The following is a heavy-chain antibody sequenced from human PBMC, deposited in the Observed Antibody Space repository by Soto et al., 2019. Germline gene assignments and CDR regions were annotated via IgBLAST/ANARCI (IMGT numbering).Heavy chain of an antibody. CDR3: AKGDYYYVMDV. CDR1: GFSLSDYW. J-gene: IGHJ6*02. V-gene: IGHV3-23*01. Sequence: GGSLRLSCATSGFSLSDYWMSWVRQAPGKGLEWVSAISGSGGSTYYADSVKGRFTISRDNSKNTLYLQMNSLRAEDTAVYYCAKGDYYYVMDVWGQGTTVTVSS. CDR2: ISGSGGST.